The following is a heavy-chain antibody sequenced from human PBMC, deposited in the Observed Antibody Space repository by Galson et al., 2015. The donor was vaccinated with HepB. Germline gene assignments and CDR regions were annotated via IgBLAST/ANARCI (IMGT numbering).Heavy chain of an antibody. Sequence: SLRLSCAASGFTFSSYAMHWVRQAPGKGLEWVAVISYDGSNKYYADSVKGRFTISRDNSKNTLYLQMNSLRAEDTAVYYCARRVGDWFDPWGQGTLVTVSS. CDR3: ARRVGDWFDP. V-gene: IGHV3-30*04. J-gene: IGHJ5*02. D-gene: IGHD1-26*01. CDR1: GFTFSSYA. CDR2: ISYDGSNK.